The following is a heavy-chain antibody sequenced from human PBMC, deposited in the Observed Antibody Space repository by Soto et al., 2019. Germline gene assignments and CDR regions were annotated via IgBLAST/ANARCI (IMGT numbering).Heavy chain of an antibody. CDR3: AKCTANTIVTSGWCHYLDP. Sequence: EVQLLDSGGGLVQPGGSLRLSCAASGFTFSSSAMSWVRQAPGKGLEWVSAVSGSGGNTYYADSVRGRFTISRDNSKNNLYLKMNSLRAEDTAIYLGAKCTANTIVTSGWCHYLDPWGQGTLVTVSS. D-gene: IGHD6-19*01. CDR1: GFTFSSSA. CDR2: VSGSGGNT. V-gene: IGHV3-23*01. J-gene: IGHJ5*02.